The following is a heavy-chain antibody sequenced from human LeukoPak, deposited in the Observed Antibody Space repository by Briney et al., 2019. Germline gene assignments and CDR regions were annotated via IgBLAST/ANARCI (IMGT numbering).Heavy chain of an antibody. D-gene: IGHD5-18*01. J-gene: IGHJ4*02. Sequence: PGGSLRLSCAASGFTFSSYGMSWVRQAPGKGLEWVSAISGSGGSTYYADSVKGRFTISRDNSKNTLYLQMNSLRAEDTAVYYCTSHPQVDTAMVPIDYWGQGTLVTVSS. CDR2: ISGSGGST. V-gene: IGHV3-23*01. CDR1: GFTFSSYG. CDR3: TSHPQVDTAMVPIDY.